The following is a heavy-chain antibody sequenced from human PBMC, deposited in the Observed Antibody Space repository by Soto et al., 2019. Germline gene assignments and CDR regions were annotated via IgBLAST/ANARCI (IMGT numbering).Heavy chain of an antibody. CDR3: SRGNDAYKGGRT. J-gene: IGHJ5*02. CDR1: DESLSDYY. CDR2: IHPIGST. V-gene: IGHV4-34*02. Sequence: QVQLQQWGAGLLKPSETLSLTCAVYDESLSDYYYTWTRQPPGKGLEWIGEIHPIGSTYYNPSLKTRVTLSQDTSKKPFSLNLISVTAADTGEYYCSRGNDAYKGGRTWGQGTLVTASS. D-gene: IGHD1-1*01.